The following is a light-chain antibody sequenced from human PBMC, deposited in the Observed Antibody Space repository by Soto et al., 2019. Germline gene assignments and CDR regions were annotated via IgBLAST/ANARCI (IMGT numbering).Light chain of an antibody. V-gene: IGLV1-51*01. CDR3: GTWDSSLSASV. J-gene: IGLJ7*01. Sequence: QSVLTQPPSVSAAPGQKVTISCSGSSSNIGNNYVSWYQQLPGTAPKLLIYDNNKRPSGIPDRFSDSKSGTSATLGITGLQTGDEADYYCGTWDSSLSASVFGTGTQLTVL. CDR2: DNN. CDR1: SSNIGNNY.